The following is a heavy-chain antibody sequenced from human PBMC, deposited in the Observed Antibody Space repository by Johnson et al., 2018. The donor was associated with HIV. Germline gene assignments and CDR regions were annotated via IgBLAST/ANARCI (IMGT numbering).Heavy chain of an antibody. J-gene: IGHJ3*02. Sequence: VQLVESGGGVVQPGGSLRLSCAASGFTFSSYDMHWVRQATGKGLEWVSAIGTAGDTYYPGSVKGRFTISRENAKNSLYLQMNSLRAGDTALYYCARGFSSGYNDSFDIWGQGTVVTVSS. D-gene: IGHD3-22*01. CDR3: ARGFSSGYNDSFDI. CDR1: GFTFSSYD. CDR2: IGTAGDT. V-gene: IGHV3-13*01.